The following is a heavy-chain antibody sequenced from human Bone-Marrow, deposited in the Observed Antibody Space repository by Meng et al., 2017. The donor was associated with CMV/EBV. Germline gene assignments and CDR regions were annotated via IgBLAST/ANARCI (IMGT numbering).Heavy chain of an antibody. D-gene: IGHD6-13*01. CDR3: ARGSYSTDYYFDY. CDR1: GGSISSYY. Sequence: GSLRLPCTVSGGSISSYYWSWIRQPPGKGLEWIGYIYYSGTTNYNPSLKSRVTISVDTSKNQFSLKLSSVTAADTAVYYCARGSYSTDYYFDYWGQGTLVTVSS. V-gene: IGHV4-59*01. J-gene: IGHJ4*02. CDR2: IYYSGTT.